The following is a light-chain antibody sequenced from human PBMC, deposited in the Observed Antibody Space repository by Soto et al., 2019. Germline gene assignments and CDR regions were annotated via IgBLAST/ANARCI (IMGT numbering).Light chain of an antibody. Sequence: QSVLTQPASVSGSPGQSLTISCTGTSRDIGFYNYVSCYQQYPGNAPKLIIFHVSNRPSWVSGRFSGSKSGNTASLTISGLLPEDGADYYYSSYTTRSTYVFGSGTKVTVL. J-gene: IGLJ1*01. V-gene: IGLV2-14*03. CDR3: SSYTTRSTYV. CDR2: HVS. CDR1: SRDIGFYNY.